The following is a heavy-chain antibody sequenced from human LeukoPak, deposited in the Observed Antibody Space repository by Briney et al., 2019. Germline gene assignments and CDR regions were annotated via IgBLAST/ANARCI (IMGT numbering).Heavy chain of an antibody. CDR1: GYTFTSYD. D-gene: IGHD1-1*01. Sequence: GASVKVSCKASGYTFTSYDINWVRQATGQGLEWMGWMNPNSGNTGYAQKFQGRVTMTRNTSISTAYMELSSLRSEDTAVYYCASEVQLERRRFDYWGQGTLVTVSS. J-gene: IGHJ4*02. V-gene: IGHV1-8*01. CDR3: ASEVQLERRRFDY. CDR2: MNPNSGNT.